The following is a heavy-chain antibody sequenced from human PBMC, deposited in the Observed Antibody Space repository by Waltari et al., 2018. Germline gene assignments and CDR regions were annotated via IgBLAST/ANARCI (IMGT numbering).Heavy chain of an antibody. D-gene: IGHD2-21*02. Sequence: QVQLQESGPSLLKPSETLSLICTVSGGSISGFYWSWVRQPPGKGLDWIGYSYYTGRTNFNPSLKSRFTMSVDTSKNQFSLKLSSVTAADTAFYYCARGGGGDWEWFDPWGQGTLVTVSS. J-gene: IGHJ5*02. CDR3: ARGGGGDWEWFDP. CDR2: SYYTGRT. CDR1: GGSISGFY. V-gene: IGHV4-59*01.